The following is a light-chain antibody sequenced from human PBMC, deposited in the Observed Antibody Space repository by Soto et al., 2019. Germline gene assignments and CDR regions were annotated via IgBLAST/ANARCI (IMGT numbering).Light chain of an antibody. Sequence: QTVVTQEPSFSVSPGGTVTLTCGLNSGSVSSTSFPSWYQQTPGQAPRTLMYNTNIRSSGVPDRFSGSLVDNKAALTITGAQAEDDSNYFCVVYVGDGEWAFGGGTQLTVL. J-gene: IGLJ2*01. CDR2: NTN. CDR1: SGSVSSTSF. CDR3: VVYVGDGEWA. V-gene: IGLV8-61*01.